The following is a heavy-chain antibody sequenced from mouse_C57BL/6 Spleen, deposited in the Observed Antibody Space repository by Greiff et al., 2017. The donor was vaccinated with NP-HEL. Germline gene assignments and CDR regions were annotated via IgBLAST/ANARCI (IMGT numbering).Heavy chain of an antibody. D-gene: IGHD2-5*01. CDR2: ISYSGST. CDR1: GYSITSDY. CDR3: ARGGSNYVPYYYAMDY. J-gene: IGHJ4*01. V-gene: IGHV3-8*01. Sequence: EVKLVESGPGLAKPSQTLSLTCSVTGYSITSDYWNWIRKFPGNKLEYMGYISYSGSTYYNPSLKSRISITRDTSKNQYYLQLNSVTTEDTATYYCARGGSNYVPYYYAMDYWGQGTSVTVSS.